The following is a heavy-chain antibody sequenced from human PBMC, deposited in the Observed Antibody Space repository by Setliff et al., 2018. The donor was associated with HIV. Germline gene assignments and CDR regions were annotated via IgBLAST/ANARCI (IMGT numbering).Heavy chain of an antibody. J-gene: IGHJ4*02. Sequence: GESLKISCAASGFTFINTWMSWVRQAPGKGLEWVGRIKSRADGWPTDYAAPVKGRFTISRDDSKNTLYLQMNSLKTEDTGMYYCTTEDWDYSANSHRYYFDLWGQGARVTVSS. CDR1: GFTFINTW. V-gene: IGHV3-15*01. D-gene: IGHD1-7*01. CDR2: IKSRADGWPT. CDR3: TTEDWDYSANSHRYYFDL.